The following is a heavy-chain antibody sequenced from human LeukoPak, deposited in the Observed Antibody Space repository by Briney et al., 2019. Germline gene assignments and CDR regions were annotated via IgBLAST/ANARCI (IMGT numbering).Heavy chain of an antibody. V-gene: IGHV3-30*03. CDR1: GFTFSSNS. CDR2: MSRDGVNG. D-gene: IGHD2-21*02. CDR3: VRETLRAGDY. Sequence: GGSLRLSCAASGFTFSSNSMHWVRQAPGKGLEWVAVMSRDGVNGYYSESVKGRFTSSSDTTRNTVYLQMSGLSAEDTALYYSVRETLRAGDYWGQGTFVAVSS. J-gene: IGHJ4*02.